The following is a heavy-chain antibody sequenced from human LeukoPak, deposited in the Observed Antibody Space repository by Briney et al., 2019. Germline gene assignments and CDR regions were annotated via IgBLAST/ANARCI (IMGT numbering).Heavy chain of an antibody. CDR1: GFTFSSYA. CDR2: ISAYNGNT. D-gene: IGHD3-22*01. V-gene: IGHV1-18*01. Sequence: GGSLRLSCAASGFTFSSYAISWVRQAPGQGLEWMGWISAYNGNTNYAQKLQGRVTMTTDTSTSTAYMELRSLRSDDTAVYYCARDLTTALYYYDSSGYRYWGQGTLVTVSS. CDR3: ARDLTTALYYYDSSGYRY. J-gene: IGHJ4*02.